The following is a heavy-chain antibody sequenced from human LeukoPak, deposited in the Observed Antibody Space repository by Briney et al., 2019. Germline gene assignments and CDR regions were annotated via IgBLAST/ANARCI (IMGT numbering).Heavy chain of an antibody. V-gene: IGHV3-15*01. Sequence: PGGSLRLSCAASGFTFSTYSMNWVRQAPGKGLEWVGRIKSKTDGGTTDYAAPVKGRFTISRDDSKNTLYLQMNSLKTEDTAVYYCTTSGRWLRIYYYYYYMDVWGKGTTVTVSS. CDR2: IKSKTDGGTT. CDR3: TTSGRWLRIYYYYYYMDV. J-gene: IGHJ6*03. D-gene: IGHD5-12*01. CDR1: GFTFSTYS.